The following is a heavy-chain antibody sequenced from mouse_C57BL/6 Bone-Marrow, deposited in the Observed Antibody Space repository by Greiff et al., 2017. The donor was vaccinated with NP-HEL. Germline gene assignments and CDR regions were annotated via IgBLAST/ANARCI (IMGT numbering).Heavy chain of an antibody. Sequence: VQLQQSVAELVRPGASVKLSCTASGFNIKNTYMPWVKQRPEQGLEWIGRIDPANSNTKYAPKFQGKATITADTSSNTAYLQLSSLTSEDTAIYYCARQLRLRGYFDYWGQGTTLTVSS. CDR3: ARQLRLRGYFDY. J-gene: IGHJ2*01. CDR2: IDPANSNT. CDR1: GFNIKNTY. V-gene: IGHV14-3*01. D-gene: IGHD3-2*02.